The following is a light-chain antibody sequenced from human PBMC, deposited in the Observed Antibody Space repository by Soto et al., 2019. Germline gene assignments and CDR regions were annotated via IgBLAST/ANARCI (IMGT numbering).Light chain of an antibody. CDR2: AAS. CDR1: QSIASY. Sequence: DIQMTQSPYSLSAFVGDRVTITCRASQSIASYLNWYQQKPGKGPKFLIYAASTLQSGVPSRFSGSGSGTDFTLTISSLQPEDFATYFCQQSYSTPITFGQGTRLEIK. J-gene: IGKJ5*01. CDR3: QQSYSTPIT. V-gene: IGKV1-39*01.